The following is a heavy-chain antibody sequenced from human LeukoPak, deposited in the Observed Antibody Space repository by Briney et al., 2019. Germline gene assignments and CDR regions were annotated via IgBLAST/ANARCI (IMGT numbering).Heavy chain of an antibody. D-gene: IGHD3-10*01. CDR2: GDYSGGT. J-gene: IGHJ4*02. CDR3: ARERGRDFDY. V-gene: IGHV4-39*07. Sequence: PSETLSLTCTVSGDSFGSVTDYWAWIRQPPGKGLEWIASGDYSGGTYYNPSLESRVAISADMSKNQFSLKLTSVTGADTAVYYCARERGRDFDYWGQGTLVTVSS. CDR1: GDSFGSVTDY.